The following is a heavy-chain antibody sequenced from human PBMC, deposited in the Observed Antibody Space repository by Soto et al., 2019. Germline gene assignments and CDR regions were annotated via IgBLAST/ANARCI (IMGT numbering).Heavy chain of an antibody. CDR2: ITWNSGNI. V-gene: IGHV3-9*01. CDR1: GFTFDDYA. D-gene: IGHD6-13*01. J-gene: IGHJ4*02. CDR3: EKGDSRTCYPHEGFDY. Sequence: EVQLVESGGGLVQPGRSLRLSCAASGFTFDDYAMHWVRQAPGKGLEWVSGITWNSGNIGYADSVKGRFTIARDNAKHSLYLQMQSLTDEATAFYDCEKGDSRTCYPHEGFDYWGQGTLVTVSS.